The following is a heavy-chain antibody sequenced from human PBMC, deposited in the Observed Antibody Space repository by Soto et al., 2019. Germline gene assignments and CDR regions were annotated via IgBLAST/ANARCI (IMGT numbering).Heavy chain of an antibody. CDR2: INPNSGGT. D-gene: IGHD6-19*01. CDR3: ARMDDSSGWYLY. CDR1: GYTFTAYY. Sequence: ASVKVSCKPSGYTFTAYYMHWVRQAPGQRLEWMGCINPNSGGTNYAPKFQGWVTMTKDTSISTAYMELSRLRSDYTAVYYCARMDDSSGWYLYWGQVTLVTVSS. J-gene: IGHJ4*02. V-gene: IGHV1-2*04.